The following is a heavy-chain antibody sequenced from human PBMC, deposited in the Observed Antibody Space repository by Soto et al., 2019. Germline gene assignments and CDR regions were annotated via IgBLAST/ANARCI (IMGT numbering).Heavy chain of an antibody. D-gene: IGHD3-22*01. J-gene: IGHJ5*02. V-gene: IGHV4-31*03. CDR1: GGSISSGGYY. CDR2: IYYSGST. CDR3: ARDRVRQSWFDP. Sequence: SETLSLTCTVSGGSISSGGYYWSWIRQHPGKGLEWFGYIYYSGSTYYNPSLKSRVTISVDTSKNQFSLKLSSVTAADAAVYYCARDRVRQSWFDPWGQGTLVTVSS.